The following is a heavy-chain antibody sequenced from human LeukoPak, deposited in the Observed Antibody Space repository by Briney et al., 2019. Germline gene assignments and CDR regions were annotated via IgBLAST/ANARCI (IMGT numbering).Heavy chain of an antibody. D-gene: IGHD2-15*01. Sequence: GGSVKVSCKASGYTFTSYDLIWVRQASGQGLEWMGWMNPNSGNTGYAQKFQGRVTMTRNTSISTAYMELSSLRSEDTAVYYCATHAAVVAATRTHYFYYGMDVWGQGTTVIVSS. CDR1: GYTFTSYD. J-gene: IGHJ6*02. CDR2: MNPNSGNT. V-gene: IGHV1-8*01. CDR3: ATHAAVVAATRTHYFYYGMDV.